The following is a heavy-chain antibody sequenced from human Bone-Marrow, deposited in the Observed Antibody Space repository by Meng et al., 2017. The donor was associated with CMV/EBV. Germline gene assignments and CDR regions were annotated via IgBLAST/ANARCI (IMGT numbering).Heavy chain of an antibody. D-gene: IGHD3-16*01. CDR1: GGSFSGYY. CDR3: ASAGGDVFDY. J-gene: IGHJ4*02. V-gene: IGHV4-34*01. Sequence: SETRSPTCAVYGGSFSGYYWSWLRQPPGKGLEWVGEINHSGSTNYNPSLKSRVTISVDTSKDQFSLKLSSVTAADTGVYYCASAGGDVFDYWGQGTLVTVSS. CDR2: INHSGST.